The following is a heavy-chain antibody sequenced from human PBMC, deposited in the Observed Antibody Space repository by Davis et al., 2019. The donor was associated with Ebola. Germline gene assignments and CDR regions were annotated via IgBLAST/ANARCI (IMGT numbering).Heavy chain of an antibody. V-gene: IGHV4-38-2*01. D-gene: IGHD3-16*01. CDR3: ARGGASAGLMDV. J-gene: IGHJ6*03. CDR1: GGSFSGYY. Sequence: PSETLSLTCAVYGGSFSGYYWGWIRQPPGKGLVWIGSIYHSGSTYYNPSLKSRVTISVDRSKNQFSLKLSSVTAADTAVYYCARGGASAGLMDVWGKGTTVTVSS. CDR2: IYHSGST.